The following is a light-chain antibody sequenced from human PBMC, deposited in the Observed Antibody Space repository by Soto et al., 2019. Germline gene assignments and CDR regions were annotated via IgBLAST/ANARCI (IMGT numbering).Light chain of an antibody. V-gene: IGKV3-20*01. CDR3: QQYNSLWT. CDR2: GAS. Sequence: SQSPCTLSLSTGERATLSCRASQSVSNSYLACYQQKPGHAPRLLIYGASNRSTGIPDRFSGSGSGTEFPLTISSLQADVFAYYCCQQYNSLWTFAQGTKVDIK. J-gene: IGKJ1*01. CDR1: QSVSNSY.